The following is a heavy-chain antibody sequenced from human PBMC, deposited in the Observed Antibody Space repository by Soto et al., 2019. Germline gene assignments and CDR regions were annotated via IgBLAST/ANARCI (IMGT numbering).Heavy chain of an antibody. CDR2: IVVGSGNT. CDR1: GFTFTSSA. V-gene: IGHV1-58*01. CDR3: AFLRGPLRGYYYYGMDV. J-gene: IGHJ6*02. D-gene: IGHD3-10*01. Sequence: SVKVSCKASGFTFTSSAVQWVRQARGQRLEWIGWIVVGSGNTNYAQKFQERVTITRDMSTSTAYMELSSLRSEDTAVYYCAFLRGPLRGYYYYGMDVWGQGTTVTVSS.